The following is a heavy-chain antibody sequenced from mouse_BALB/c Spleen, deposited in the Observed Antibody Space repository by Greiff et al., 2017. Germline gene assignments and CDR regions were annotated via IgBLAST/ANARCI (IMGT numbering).Heavy chain of an antibody. CDR1: GFTFSSYG. V-gene: IGHV5-6-3*01. J-gene: IGHJ2*01. D-gene: IGHD1-1*01. CDR2: INSNGGST. CDR3: ARDLFITSFDY. Sequence: EVQLVESGGGLVQPGGSLKLSCAASGFTFSSYGMSWVRQTPDKRLELVATINSNGGSTYYPDSVKGRFTISRDNAKNTLYLQMSSLKSEDTAMYYCARDLFITSFDYWGQGTTLTVSS.